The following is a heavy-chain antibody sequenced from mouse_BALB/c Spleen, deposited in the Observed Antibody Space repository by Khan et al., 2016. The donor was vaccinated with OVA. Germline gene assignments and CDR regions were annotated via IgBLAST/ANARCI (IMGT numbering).Heavy chain of an antibody. V-gene: IGHV1-55*01. D-gene: IGHD1-1*01. CDR2: IYPGSGST. Sequence: QVQLQQSGAELVKPGTSVKLSCKASGYNFTSYWINWVKLRPGQGLEWIGHIYPGSGSTNYNEQFKSKATLSVDTSTSTVYMQLSSLASEDSALYYCARRDYYGSSVAYWGQGTLVTVSA. CDR3: ARRDYYGSSVAY. CDR1: GYNFTSYW. J-gene: IGHJ3*01.